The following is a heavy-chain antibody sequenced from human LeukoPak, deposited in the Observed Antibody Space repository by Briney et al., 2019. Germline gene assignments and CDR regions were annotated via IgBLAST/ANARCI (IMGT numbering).Heavy chain of an antibody. D-gene: IGHD5-18*01. CDR2: IYYSGST. J-gene: IGHJ6*03. CDR1: GRSISPYY. CDR3: ARTTEGGYTYGYFYYYYMDV. Sequence: PSETLSLTCIVSGRSISPYYWSWIRPPPGKGLGWIGYIYYSGSTNYNPSLESRVTISIDTSKNQFSLKLSSVTAADTAVYYCARTTEGGYTYGYFYYYYMDVWGKGTTVTISS. V-gene: IGHV4-59*01.